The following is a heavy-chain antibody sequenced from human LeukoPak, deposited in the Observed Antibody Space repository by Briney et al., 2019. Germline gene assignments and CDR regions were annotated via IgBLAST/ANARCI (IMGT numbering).Heavy chain of an antibody. D-gene: IGHD6-13*01. CDR1: GFTFSSYA. CDR3: VKGVWGYSSSWYDY. CDR2: ISSNGGST. Sequence: XLXXXCSASGFTFSSYAMHWVRQAPGKGLEYVPAISSNGGSTYYADSVKGRFTISRDNSKNTLYLQMSSLRAEDTAVYYCVKGVWGYSSSWYDYWGQGTLVTVSS. V-gene: IGHV3-64D*06. J-gene: IGHJ4*02.